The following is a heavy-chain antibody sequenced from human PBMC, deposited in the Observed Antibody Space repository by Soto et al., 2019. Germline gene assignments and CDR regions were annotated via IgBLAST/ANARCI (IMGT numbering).Heavy chain of an antibody. CDR3: ARQGSTGGAYFYGMDV. CDR2: IYPDDSDT. CDR1: GYSFVNYW. J-gene: IGHJ6*02. Sequence: GESLKISCQGSGYSFVNYWIAWVRQMPGKGLEWMGIIYPDDSDTRYSPSFQGQVTVSVDKSINTAYLQWSSLRASDTAVYYCARQGSTGGAYFYGMDVWGPGTTVTSP. V-gene: IGHV5-51*01. D-gene: IGHD3-16*01.